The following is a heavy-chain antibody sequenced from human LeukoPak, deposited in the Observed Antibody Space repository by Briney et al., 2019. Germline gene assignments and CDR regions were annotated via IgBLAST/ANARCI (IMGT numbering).Heavy chain of an antibody. Sequence: GGSLRLSCAASGFTVSSNYMSWVRQAPGRGLEWVSVIYSGGSTYYADSVKGRFSISRDNSKNTLYLQMNSLRPEDTAVYYCASDDRGSYSQSAYYYYYMGVWGKGTTVTVSS. CDR2: IYSGGST. J-gene: IGHJ6*03. D-gene: IGHD1-26*01. CDR3: ASDDRGSYSQSAYYYYYMGV. CDR1: GFTVSSNY. V-gene: IGHV3-66*02.